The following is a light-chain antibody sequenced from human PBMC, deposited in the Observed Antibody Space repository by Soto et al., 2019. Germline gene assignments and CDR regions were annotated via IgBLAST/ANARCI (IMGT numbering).Light chain of an antibody. Sequence: EIVLTQSPGTLSLSPGERATLSCRASQTVGNNYLDWYQQKPGQAPRLLIYGASSRATVIPDRFSGSGSGTDFTLTISRLEPXDFAVYYCRQSATSPRTFGQGTKV. V-gene: IGKV3-20*01. J-gene: IGKJ1*01. CDR3: RQSATSPRT. CDR2: GAS. CDR1: QTVGNNY.